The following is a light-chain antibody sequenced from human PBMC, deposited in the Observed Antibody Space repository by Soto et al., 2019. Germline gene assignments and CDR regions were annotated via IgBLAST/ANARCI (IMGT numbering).Light chain of an antibody. V-gene: IGLV4-69*01. J-gene: IGLJ7*01. CDR2: LNSDGSH. Sequence: QLVLTQSPSASASLGASVKLTCTLSSGHSSYAIAWHQQQPEKGPRYLMKLNSDGSHSKGDGIPDRFSGSSSGAERYLTISSLQSEDEADYYCQTWGTGIGAVFRGGTQLTVL. CDR3: QTWGTGIGAV. CDR1: SGHSSYA.